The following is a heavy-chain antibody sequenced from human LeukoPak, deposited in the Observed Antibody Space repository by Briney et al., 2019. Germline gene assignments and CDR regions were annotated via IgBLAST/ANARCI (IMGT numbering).Heavy chain of an antibody. CDR2: MNTDGSEI. V-gene: IGHV3-74*01. J-gene: IGHJ4*02. D-gene: IGHD5-18*01. Sequence: GGSLRLSCAASGFTFSDYWMHWVRQAPGKGLMWVLGMNTDGSEIRYADSVKGRFTISRDNAMNTVYLQMNSLRVEDTAMFYCARGSGYYYLDYWGQGALVTVSS. CDR3: ARGSGYYYLDY. CDR1: GFTFSDYW.